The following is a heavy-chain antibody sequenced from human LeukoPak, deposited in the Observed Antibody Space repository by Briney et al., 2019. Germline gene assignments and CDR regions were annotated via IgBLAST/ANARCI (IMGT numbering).Heavy chain of an antibody. D-gene: IGHD2-15*01. Sequence: ASVKVSCKASGYTFTSYGISWVRQAPGQGPEWMGWISAYNGNTNYAQKLQGRVTMTTDTSTSTAYMELRSLRSDDTAVYYCAISREAGYCSGGSCYVLGYWGQGTLVTVSS. CDR2: ISAYNGNT. CDR3: AISREAGYCSGGSCYVLGY. V-gene: IGHV1-18*01. J-gene: IGHJ4*02. CDR1: GYTFTSYG.